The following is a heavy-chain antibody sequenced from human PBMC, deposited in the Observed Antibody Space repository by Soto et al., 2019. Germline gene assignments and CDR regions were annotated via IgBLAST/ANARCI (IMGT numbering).Heavy chain of an antibody. CDR3: ARSPHLWFGELSIDY. J-gene: IGHJ4*02. CDR2: IYYSGST. D-gene: IGHD3-10*01. CDR1: GGSISNYY. V-gene: IGHV4-59*01. Sequence: SETLSLTCTVSGGSISNYYWSWLRQPPGKGLEWIGYIYYSGSTNYNPSLKSRVTISVDTSKNQFSLKLSSVTAADTAVYYCARSPHLWFGELSIDYWGQGTLVTVSS.